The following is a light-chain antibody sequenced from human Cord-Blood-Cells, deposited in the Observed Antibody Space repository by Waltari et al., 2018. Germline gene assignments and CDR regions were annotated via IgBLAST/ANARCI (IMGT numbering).Light chain of an antibody. V-gene: IGKV1-39*01. CDR1: QSISSY. CDR3: KQSYRTPGP. J-gene: IGKJ1*01. Sequence: DIQMTQSPSSLSASVGDRVTITCRASQSISSYLNWYQQKPGKAPKLLIYAASSLQSGVPSRFSGSGSGTIFTLTTSGLHPENLATYYGKQSYRTPGPFGQGTKVEIK. CDR2: AAS.